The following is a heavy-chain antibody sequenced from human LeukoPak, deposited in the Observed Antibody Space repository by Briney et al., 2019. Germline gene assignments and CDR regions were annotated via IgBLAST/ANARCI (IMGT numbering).Heavy chain of an antibody. V-gene: IGHV1-18*01. CDR2: ISAYNGNT. J-gene: IGHJ4*02. CDR1: GYTFTRRS. Sequence: ASVKVSCKTSGYTFTRRSISWVRQAPGQGLEWMGWISAYNGNTNYAQKLQGRVTMTTDTSTSTAYMELRSLRSDDTAVYYCARARGYDWAGGYWGQGTLVTVSS. CDR3: ARARGYDWAGGY. D-gene: IGHD5-12*01.